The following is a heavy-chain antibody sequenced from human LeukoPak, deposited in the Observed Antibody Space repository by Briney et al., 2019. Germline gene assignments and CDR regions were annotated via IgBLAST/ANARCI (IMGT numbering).Heavy chain of an antibody. V-gene: IGHV3-23*01. CDR1: GFTFSSYA. CDR3: ARGGGDRNPFDY. CDR2: ISFGGST. D-gene: IGHD4-17*01. J-gene: IGHJ4*02. Sequence: GGSLRLSCATSGFTFSSYAMSWVRQAPGKGLEWVSAISFGGSTNYADSVKGRFTISRDNSKNTLYLQMNSLRAEDTAVYYCARGGGDRNPFDYWGQGTLVTVSS.